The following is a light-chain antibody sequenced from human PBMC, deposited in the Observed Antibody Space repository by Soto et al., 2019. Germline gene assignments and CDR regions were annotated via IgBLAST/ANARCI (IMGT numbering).Light chain of an antibody. Sequence: QSVLVQPASVSGSPGQSITISCTGTSSDVGAYDSVSWYQQHPHKAPQLIIYKGTQRPSGVSNRFSGSTSGNAASLTISGLQADDEADYFCCSSAPESTYVCGTGTKVTVL. CDR2: KGT. CDR1: SSDVGAYDS. V-gene: IGLV2-23*01. CDR3: CSSAPESTYV. J-gene: IGLJ1*01.